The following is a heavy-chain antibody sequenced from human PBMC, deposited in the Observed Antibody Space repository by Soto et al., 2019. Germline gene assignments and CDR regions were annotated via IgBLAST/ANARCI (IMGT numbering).Heavy chain of an antibody. Sequence: SETLSLTCTVSGGSISTGGYYWYWIRQHTGMGLESIGYIYYSRSTYYNPSLKSRVTIAVDTSKTHYPLKLSSVTAANTTVYYCATNVDYYDGSGHRYSQPWGQGTLVTVSS. J-gene: IGHJ1*01. D-gene: IGHD3-22*01. V-gene: IGHV4-31*03. CDR2: IYYSRST. CDR3: ATNVDYYDGSGHRYSQP. CDR1: GGSISTGGYY.